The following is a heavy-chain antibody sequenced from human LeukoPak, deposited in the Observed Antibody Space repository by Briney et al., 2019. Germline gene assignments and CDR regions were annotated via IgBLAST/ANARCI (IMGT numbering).Heavy chain of an antibody. D-gene: IGHD1-1*01. CDR1: VFSFSNYS. Sequence: GGSLTLSCAASVFSFSNYSMCWVRQAPGKGLEWVSTISNSGDATYYADSVKGPFTISRDNSKNTLYLQMNSLRAEDTAVYYCAKAPPYKKYFDYWGQGTLVTVSS. J-gene: IGHJ4*02. CDR2: ISNSGDAT. V-gene: IGHV3-23*01. CDR3: AKAPPYKKYFDY.